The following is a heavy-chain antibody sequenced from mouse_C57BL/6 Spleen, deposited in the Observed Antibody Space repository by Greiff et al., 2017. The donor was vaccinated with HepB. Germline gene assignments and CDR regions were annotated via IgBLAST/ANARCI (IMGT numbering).Heavy chain of an antibody. Sequence: EVKLVESGEGLVKPGGSLKLSCAASGFTFSSYAMSWVRQTPEKRLEWVAYISSGGDYIYYADTVKGRFTISRDNARNTLYLQMSSLKSEDTAMYYCTRGRSYEEGGWFAHWGEGSLVTVS. CDR2: ISSGGDYI. D-gene: IGHD2-12*01. CDR1: GFTFSSYA. V-gene: IGHV5-9-1*02. J-gene: IGHJ3*01. CDR3: TRGRSYEEGGWFAH.